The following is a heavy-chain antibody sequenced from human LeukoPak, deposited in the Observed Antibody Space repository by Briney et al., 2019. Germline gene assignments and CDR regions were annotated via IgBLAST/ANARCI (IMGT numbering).Heavy chain of an antibody. J-gene: IGHJ4*02. CDR3: ASSVLSFGDY. CDR1: GFTISNYW. V-gene: IGHV3-7*03. D-gene: IGHD3-10*01. Sequence: GGSLRLSCAASGFTISNYWMSWVRQAPGKGLEWVANIKQDGSEKYYVDSVKGRFTISRDNAKNSLYLQMNSLRAEDTAVYYCASSVLSFGDYWGQGSLVTVSS. CDR2: IKQDGSEK.